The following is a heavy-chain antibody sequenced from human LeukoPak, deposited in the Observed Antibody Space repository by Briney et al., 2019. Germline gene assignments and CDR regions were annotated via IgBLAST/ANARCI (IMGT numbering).Heavy chain of an antibody. J-gene: IGHJ3*02. CDR2: IYPGDSDT. D-gene: IGHD3-3*01. CDR1: GYSFTSYW. V-gene: IGHV5-51*04. Sequence: GESLKISCKGSGYSFTSYWIGWVRQMPGKGLEWMGIIYPGDSDTRYSPSFQGQVTISADKPISTAYLQWSSLKASDTAMYYCASLVSNTYYDFWSGYFPTSNDAFDIWGQGTMVTVSS. CDR3: ASLVSNTYYDFWSGYFPTSNDAFDI.